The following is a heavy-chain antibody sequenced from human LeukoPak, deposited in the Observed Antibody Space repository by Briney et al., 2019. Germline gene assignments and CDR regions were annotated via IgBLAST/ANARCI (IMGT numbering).Heavy chain of an antibody. Sequence: SVKVSCKASGGTFNSYAISWVRQAPGQGLEWMGGIIPIFATTNHAQKFQGRVTITTDESRTTAYMELSSLRSEDTAVYYCARGGWVQQKYYMDVWGKGATVTVSS. D-gene: IGHD5-24*01. CDR2: IIPIFATT. V-gene: IGHV1-69*05. CDR3: ARGGWVQQKYYMDV. CDR1: GGTFNSYA. J-gene: IGHJ6*03.